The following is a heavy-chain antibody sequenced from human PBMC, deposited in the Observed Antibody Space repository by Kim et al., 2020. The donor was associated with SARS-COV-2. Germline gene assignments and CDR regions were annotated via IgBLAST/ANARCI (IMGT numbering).Heavy chain of an antibody. CDR1: GFTFSSYG. CDR3: AKALQLVRHWFDP. V-gene: IGHV3-30*18. D-gene: IGHD6-13*01. J-gene: IGHJ5*02. Sequence: GGSLRLSCAASGFTFSSYGMHWVRQAPGKGLEWVAVISYDGSNKYYADSVKGRFTIARDNSKNTLYLQMNSLRAEDTAVYYCAKALQLVRHWFDPWGQGTLVTVSS. CDR2: ISYDGSNK.